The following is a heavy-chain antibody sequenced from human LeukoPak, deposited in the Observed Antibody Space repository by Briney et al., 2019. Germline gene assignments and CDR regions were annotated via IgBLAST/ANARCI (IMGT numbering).Heavy chain of an antibody. D-gene: IGHD1-26*01. CDR1: GFTFSSYW. CDR3: AKGSQWEPNFDY. J-gene: IGHJ4*02. Sequence: GGSLRLSCAASGFTFSSYWMSWVRQAPGKGLEWVSAISGSGGSTYYADSVKGRFTISRDNSKNTLYLQMNSLRAEDTAVYYCAKGSQWEPNFDYWGQGTLVTVSS. CDR2: ISGSGGST. V-gene: IGHV3-23*01.